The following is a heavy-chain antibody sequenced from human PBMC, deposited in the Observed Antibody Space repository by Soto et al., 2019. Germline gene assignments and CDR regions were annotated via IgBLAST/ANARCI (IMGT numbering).Heavy chain of an antibody. Sequence: GGSLRLSCAASGFTFSSYGMHWVRQAPGKGLEWVAVIWYDGSNKYYADSVKGRFTISRDNSKNTLYLQMNSLRAEDTAVYYCASPRNYYDSSGYFQHWGQGTLVTVSS. V-gene: IGHV3-33*01. CDR1: GFTFSSYG. J-gene: IGHJ1*01. CDR3: ASPRNYYDSSGYFQH. CDR2: IWYDGSNK. D-gene: IGHD3-22*01.